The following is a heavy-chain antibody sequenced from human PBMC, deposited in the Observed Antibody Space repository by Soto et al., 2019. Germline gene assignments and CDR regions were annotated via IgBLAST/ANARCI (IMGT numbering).Heavy chain of an antibody. CDR2: INPNSGGT. J-gene: IGHJ6*03. CDR3: ARDQYGYSGYDADYYYYYMDV. V-gene: IGHV1-2*04. CDR1: GYTFTGYY. D-gene: IGHD5-12*01. Sequence: ASVKVSCKASGYTFTGYYMHWVRQAPGQGLEWMGWINPNSGGTNYAQKFQGWVTMTRDTSISTAYMELSRLRSDDTAVYYCARDQYGYSGYDADYYYYYMDVWGKGTTVTVSS.